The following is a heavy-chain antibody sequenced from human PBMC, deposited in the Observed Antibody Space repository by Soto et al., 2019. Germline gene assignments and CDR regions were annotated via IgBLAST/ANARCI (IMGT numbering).Heavy chain of an antibody. CDR3: ARDREPDGIWTFDS. D-gene: IGHD3-9*01. J-gene: IGHJ4*02. CDR2: SYSTGGT. Sequence: HPGGSLRLSCAASGFTLGKYTMGWVRQAPGKGLEWVAESYSTGGTEYADSVKGRFTISRDNSKNTLFLQMNSLGVADTALYYCARDREPDGIWTFDSWGQGTLVTVSS. CDR1: GFTLGKYT. V-gene: IGHV3-53*01.